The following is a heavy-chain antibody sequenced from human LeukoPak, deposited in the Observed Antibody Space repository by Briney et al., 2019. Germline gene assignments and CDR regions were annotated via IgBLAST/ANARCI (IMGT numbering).Heavy chain of an antibody. J-gene: IGHJ5*02. CDR3: AARYCSSTSCSQRWFDP. Sequence: VKVSCKASGYTFTSYGISWVRQATGQGLEWMGWMNPNSGNTGYAQKFQGRVTMTRNTSISTAYMELSSLRSEDTAVYYCAARYCSSTSCSQRWFDPWGQGTLVTVSS. CDR2: MNPNSGNT. V-gene: IGHV1-8*02. CDR1: GYTFTSYG. D-gene: IGHD2-2*01.